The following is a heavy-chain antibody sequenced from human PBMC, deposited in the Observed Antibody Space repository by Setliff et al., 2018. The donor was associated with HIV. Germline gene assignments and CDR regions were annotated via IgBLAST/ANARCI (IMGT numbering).Heavy chain of an antibody. J-gene: IGHJ4*02. Sequence: GGSLRLSCAASGFTFSSYWIIWVRQAPGKGLEWVANINQDGSEKYYVDSVKGRFTISRDNANNSLYLQMNSLRAEDTAVYFCARGGGAARRVIGYWGQGTLVTVSS. CDR1: GFTFSSYW. D-gene: IGHD6-6*01. CDR2: INQDGSEK. V-gene: IGHV3-7*01. CDR3: ARGGGAARRVIGY.